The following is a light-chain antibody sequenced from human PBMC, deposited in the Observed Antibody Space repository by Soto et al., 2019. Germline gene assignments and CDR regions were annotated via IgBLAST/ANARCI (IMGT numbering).Light chain of an antibody. Sequence: QSVLTQPASVSGSPGQSITISCTGTSSDVGGYNFVSWYQQRPGKAPKFMIFEVTNRPSGISDRFSGSKSGNTASLTISGLQDEEQADYYCCSYTSRTTYVFGTGTKVTV. J-gene: IGLJ1*01. CDR3: CSYTSRTTYV. CDR2: EVT. V-gene: IGLV2-14*01. CDR1: SSDVGGYNF.